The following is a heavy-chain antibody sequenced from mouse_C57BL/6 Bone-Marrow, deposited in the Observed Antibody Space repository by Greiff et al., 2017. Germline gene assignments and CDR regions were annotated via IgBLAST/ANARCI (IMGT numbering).Heavy chain of an antibody. CDR3: SRKSICYSNYGAMDY. J-gene: IGHJ4*01. Sequence: QVPLQQSGAELVKPGASVKISCKASGYAFSSYWMNWVKQRPGKGLEWIGQIYPGDGDTNYNGKFKGKATLTADKSSSTAYMQLSSLTSEDSAVYFCSRKSICYSNYGAMDYWGQGTSVTVSS. D-gene: IGHD2-5*01. CDR1: GYAFSSYW. V-gene: IGHV1-80*01. CDR2: IYPGDGDT.